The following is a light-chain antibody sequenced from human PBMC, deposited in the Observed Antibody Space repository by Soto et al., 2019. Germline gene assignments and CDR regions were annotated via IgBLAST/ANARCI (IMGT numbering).Light chain of an antibody. V-gene: IGLV2-8*01. CDR3: SSHAVTNTVV. CDR1: SSDVGDYDF. Sequence: QSALTQPPSASGSPGQSVTISCTGTSSDVGDYDFVSWYQQHPGKAPKLMIYEVTKRPSGVPDRFSGSKSGNTASLTVSGLQAEDEATYYCSSHAVTNTVVFGGGTQLTVL. J-gene: IGLJ2*01. CDR2: EVT.